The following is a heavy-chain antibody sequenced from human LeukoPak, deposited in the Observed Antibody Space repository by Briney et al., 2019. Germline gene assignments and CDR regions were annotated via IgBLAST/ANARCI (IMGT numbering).Heavy chain of an antibody. D-gene: IGHD4-17*01. CDR3: ARDRYGDSDYGDY. CDR2: ISSSGSTI. J-gene: IGHJ4*02. CDR1: GFTFSSYE. Sequence: GGSLRLSCAASGFTFSSYEMNWVRQAPGKGLEWVSYISSSGSTIYYADSVKGRFTNSRDNAKNSLYLQMYSLRAEDTAVYYCARDRYGDSDYGDYWGQGTLVTVSS. V-gene: IGHV3-48*03.